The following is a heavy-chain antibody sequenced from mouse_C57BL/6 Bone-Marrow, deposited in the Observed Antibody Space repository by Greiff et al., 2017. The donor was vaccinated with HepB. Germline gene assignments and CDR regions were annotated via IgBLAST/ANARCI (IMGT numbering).Heavy chain of an antibody. CDR2: ISDGGSYT. CDR3: ARGHYYGSSHWYFDV. CDR1: GFTFSSYA. D-gene: IGHD1-1*01. Sequence: EVQLVESGGGLVKPGGSLKLSCAASGFTFSSYAMSWVRQTPEKRLEWVATISDGGSYTYYPDNVKGRFTISRDNAKNNLYLQMSHLKSEDTAMYYCARGHYYGSSHWYFDVWGTGTTVTVSS. V-gene: IGHV5-4*01. J-gene: IGHJ1*03.